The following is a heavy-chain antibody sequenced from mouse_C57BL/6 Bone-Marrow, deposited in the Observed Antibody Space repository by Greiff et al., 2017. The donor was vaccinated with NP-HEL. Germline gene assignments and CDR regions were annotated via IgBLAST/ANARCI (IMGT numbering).Heavy chain of an antibody. V-gene: IGHV5-9*01. J-gene: IGHJ4*01. CDR2: ISGGGGNT. CDR1: GFTFSSYT. D-gene: IGHD1-1*01. CDR3: ARGYYYGSNYYAMDY. Sequence: EVQLVESGGGLVKPGGSLKLSCAASGFTFSSYTMSWVRQTPEKRLEWVATISGGGGNTYYPDSVKGRFTISRDNAKNTLYLQMSSLRSEDTALYYCARGYYYGSNYYAMDYWGQGTSVTVSS.